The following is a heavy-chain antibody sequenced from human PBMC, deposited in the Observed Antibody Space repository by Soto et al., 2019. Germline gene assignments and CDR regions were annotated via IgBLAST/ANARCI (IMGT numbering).Heavy chain of an antibody. V-gene: IGHV3-33*01. CDR2: IWYDGSNK. CDR3: ARAAYYYDSSGFDAPNTDS. Sequence: QVQLVESGGGVVQPGGSLRLSCAASGFSFSRYGMHWVRQAPGKGLEWVAVIWYDGSNKSYGDSVKGRFTISRDNSNNTVHLQMSGLRVEDAAVYYCARAAYYYDSSGFDAPNTDSWGQGTLVTVSS. D-gene: IGHD3-22*01. J-gene: IGHJ5*02. CDR1: GFSFSRYG.